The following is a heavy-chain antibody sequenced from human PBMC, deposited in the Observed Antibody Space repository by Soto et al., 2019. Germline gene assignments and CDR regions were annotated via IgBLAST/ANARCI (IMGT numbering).Heavy chain of an antibody. D-gene: IGHD3-16*01. Sequence: GGSLRLSCAASGFMFSAYTMNWVRQAPGKGLEWLSSISDDSSYIDYADSLRGRFTVSRDNARNSLYLQIDSLGVEDTAVYYCATPYYFNHWGPGTLVTVS. CDR2: ISDDSSYI. J-gene: IGHJ1*01. CDR1: GFMFSAYT. V-gene: IGHV3-21*06. CDR3: ATPYYFNH.